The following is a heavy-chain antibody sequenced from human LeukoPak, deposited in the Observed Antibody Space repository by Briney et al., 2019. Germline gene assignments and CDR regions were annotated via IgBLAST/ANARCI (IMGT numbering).Heavy chain of an antibody. CDR2: IYTSGST. V-gene: IGHV4-4*07. CDR3: AREEYNWNDGAPDAFDI. CDR1: GGSISSYY. Sequence: PSETLSLTCTVSGGSISSYYWSWIRQPAGKGLEWIGRIYTSGSTNYNPSLKSRVTMSVGTSKNQFSLKLSSVTAADTAVYYCAREEYNWNDGAPDAFDIWGQGTMVTVSS. J-gene: IGHJ3*02. D-gene: IGHD1-1*01.